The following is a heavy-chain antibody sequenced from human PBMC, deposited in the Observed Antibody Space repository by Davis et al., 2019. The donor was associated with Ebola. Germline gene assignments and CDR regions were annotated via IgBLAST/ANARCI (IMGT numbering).Heavy chain of an antibody. CDR1: GFTFSSYW. V-gene: IGHV3-7*01. Sequence: GESLKISCAASGFTFSSYWMSWVRQAPGKGLEWVANIKKDGSEKHYVDSVKGRFTISRDNAKNSLYLQMNSLRDEDTAVYFCARRILGDSRGGMDVWGQGSTVTVSS. CDR2: IKKDGSEK. CDR3: ARRILGDSRGGMDV. D-gene: IGHD2-21*01. J-gene: IGHJ6*02.